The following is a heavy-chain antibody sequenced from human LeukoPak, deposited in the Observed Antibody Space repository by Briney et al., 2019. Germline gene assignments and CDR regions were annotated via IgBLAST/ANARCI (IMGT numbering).Heavy chain of an antibody. CDR2: ISSISSYI. Sequence: GGSLRLSCADSGFTFRSYSMNWVRQAPGKGLEWVSSISSISSYIHYADSVKGGFTISRDNAKNSLYLQMNSLRAEDTAVYYCARVGSGTYGGYFDYWGQGTLVTVSS. D-gene: IGHD3-10*01. CDR3: ARVGSGTYGGYFDY. CDR1: GFTFRSYS. V-gene: IGHV3-21*01. J-gene: IGHJ4*02.